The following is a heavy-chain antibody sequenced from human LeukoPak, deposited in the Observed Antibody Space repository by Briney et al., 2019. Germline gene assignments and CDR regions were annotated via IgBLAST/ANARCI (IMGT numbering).Heavy chain of an antibody. Sequence: GGSLRLSCAASGFTFSSYSMNWVRQVPGKGLEWVSSISSSSSYIYYADSVKGRFTISRDNAKNSLYLQMNSLRAEDTAVYYCARDGREVDSSSWYFADWFDPGGQGTLVTVSS. J-gene: IGHJ5*02. V-gene: IGHV3-21*01. CDR3: ARDGREVDSSSWYFADWFDP. D-gene: IGHD6-13*01. CDR1: GFTFSSYS. CDR2: ISSSSSYI.